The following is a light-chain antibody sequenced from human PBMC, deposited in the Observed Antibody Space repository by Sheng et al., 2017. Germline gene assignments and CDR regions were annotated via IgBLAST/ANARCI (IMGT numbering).Light chain of an antibody. Sequence: EIVLTQSPATLSLSPGERATLSCRASQGVSNHLAWYQQKPGQAPRLLIHDASNRATGIPARFSGSGSGTDFTLTISSLEPEDFAVYYCQQRSNWPPEITFGQGTRLEIK. V-gene: IGKV3-11*01. CDR3: QQRSNWPPEIT. CDR1: QGVSNH. CDR2: DAS. J-gene: IGKJ5*01.